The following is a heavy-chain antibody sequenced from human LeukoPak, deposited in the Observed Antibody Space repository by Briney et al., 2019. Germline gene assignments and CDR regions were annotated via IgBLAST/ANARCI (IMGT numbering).Heavy chain of an antibody. CDR3: ARGPMVRGVTPYYMDV. CDR1: GGTFSSYA. CDR2: IIPIFGTA. D-gene: IGHD3-10*01. V-gene: IGHV1-69*13. J-gene: IGHJ6*03. Sequence: GASVKVSCKASGGTFSSYAISWVRQAPGQGLEWMGGIIPIFGTANYAQKFQGRVTITADESTSTTYMELSSLRSEDTAVYYCARGPMVRGVTPYYMDVWGKGTTVTVSS.